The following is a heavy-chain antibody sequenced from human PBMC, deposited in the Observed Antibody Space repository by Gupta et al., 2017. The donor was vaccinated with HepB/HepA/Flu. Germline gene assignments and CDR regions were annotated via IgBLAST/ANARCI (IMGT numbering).Heavy chain of an antibody. CDR1: GFTFDDYA. J-gene: IGHJ6*02. D-gene: IGHD5/OR15-5a*01. CDR2: IHLYNDVT. V-gene: IGHV3-9*01. CDR3: VKDLYPGGMDV. Sequence: EVQLVESGGGLVQPGRSLKLSCTVSGFTFDDYAMHWVRQTPGKGLEWVSGIHLYNDVTGYADSVKGRFTISRDTAKNVVYLQMNSLRPEDTALYQWVKDLYPGGMDVWGQGTTVTVS.